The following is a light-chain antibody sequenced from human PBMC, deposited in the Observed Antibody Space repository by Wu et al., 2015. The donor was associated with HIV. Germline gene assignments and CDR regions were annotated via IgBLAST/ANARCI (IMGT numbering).Light chain of an antibody. CDR1: QSVSSY. CDR3: QQRSTAGIT. CDR2: DAS. Sequence: EIVLTQSPATLSVSPGERATLSCRASQSVSSYLAWYQQKSGQAPRLLIYDASNRATGIPARFSGSGSGTDFTLTISSLEPEDFAVYYCQQRSTAGITFGQGTRLEIK. J-gene: IGKJ5*01. V-gene: IGKV3-11*01.